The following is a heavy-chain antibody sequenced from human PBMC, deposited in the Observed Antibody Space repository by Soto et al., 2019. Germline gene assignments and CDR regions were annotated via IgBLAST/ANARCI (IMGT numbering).Heavy chain of an antibody. J-gene: IGHJ4*02. CDR2: ISGSGATT. Sequence: EVQLLESGGGLVQPGGSLRLSCAASGFTFSTYALTWVRQAPGKGLEWVSSISGSGATTYYADSVTGRFTISRDSSKNTLYLQMNSLRAEDTAVFYCARDSDYRTYYFHYWGQGTLVTVSS. D-gene: IGHD4-4*01. CDR3: ARDSDYRTYYFHY. V-gene: IGHV3-23*01. CDR1: GFTFSTYA.